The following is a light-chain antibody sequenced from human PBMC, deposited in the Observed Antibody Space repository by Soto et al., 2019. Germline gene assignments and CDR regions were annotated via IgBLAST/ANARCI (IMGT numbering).Light chain of an antibody. Sequence: DIQMTQSPSSLSASVGDRVTITCQAGQDNSNHLNWYQQTSGKAPKLLIYGAYNLEKGVPSRFTGGQSGTHFTFTVTSLQPEDVATYFCQQCGNLPPTFGGGTKVEL. CDR2: GAY. CDR3: QQCGNLPPT. CDR1: QDNSNH. V-gene: IGKV1-33*01. J-gene: IGKJ4*01.